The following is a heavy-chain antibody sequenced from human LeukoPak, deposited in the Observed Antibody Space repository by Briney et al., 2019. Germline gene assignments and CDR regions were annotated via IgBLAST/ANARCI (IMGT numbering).Heavy chain of an antibody. Sequence: GGSLRLSCAASGFTFSNAWMSWVRQAPGKGLEWVSYISSSSSTIYYADSVKGRFTISRDNAKNSPYLQMNSLRAEDTAVYYCARGEGLYDFWSGYYTWGAFDIWGQGTMVTVSS. V-gene: IGHV3-48*01. J-gene: IGHJ3*02. CDR3: ARGEGLYDFWSGYYTWGAFDI. D-gene: IGHD3-3*01. CDR1: GFTFSNAW. CDR2: ISSSSSTI.